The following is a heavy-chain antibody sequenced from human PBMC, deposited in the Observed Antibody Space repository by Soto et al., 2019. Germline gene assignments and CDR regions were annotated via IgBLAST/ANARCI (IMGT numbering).Heavy chain of an antibody. J-gene: IGHJ5*02. CDR1: GDSISRGGNY. D-gene: IGHD2-21*01. CDR3: VRDGAVAYGLGWFGP. CDR2: IYHSGST. V-gene: IGHV4-31*03. Sequence: QVQLQESGPGLVKPSQTLSLSCTVSGDSISRGGNYWNRIRQHSRMGLEWIGYIYHSGSTNYNPSLKSRVTISVDTSKNQLSLELTNVTAADTAVYYCVRDGAVAYGLGWFGPWGQGILVTVSS.